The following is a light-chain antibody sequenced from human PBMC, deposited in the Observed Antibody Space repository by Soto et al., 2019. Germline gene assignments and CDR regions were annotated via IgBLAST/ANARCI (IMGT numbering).Light chain of an antibody. CDR3: QEYNGNSGLT. J-gene: IGKJ4*01. CDR2: SAS. Sequence: DIQMTQSPSTLSASVGDRVTITCRASQNIRSWLAWYQQKPGKAPELLIYSASGLESGVPSRFSGSGSGTDFTLTISSLQPDDFATYYCQEYNGNSGLTFGGGTKVEIK. CDR1: QNIRSW. V-gene: IGKV1-5*03.